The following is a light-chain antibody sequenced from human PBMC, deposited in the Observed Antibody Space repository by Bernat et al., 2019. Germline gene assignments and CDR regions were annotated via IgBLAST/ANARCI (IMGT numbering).Light chain of an antibody. V-gene: IGKV1-12*01. CDR3: QKADTFPLA. CDR2: AAS. Sequence: DIQMTQSPSSVSASVGDRVTITCRVTQDINNWLAWYQQIPGKAPKLLLYAASSLQSGVPSRFSGSGSGTDFTLTISSLQPEDFATYYCQKADTFPLAFGGGTKVE. J-gene: IGKJ4*01. CDR1: QDINNW.